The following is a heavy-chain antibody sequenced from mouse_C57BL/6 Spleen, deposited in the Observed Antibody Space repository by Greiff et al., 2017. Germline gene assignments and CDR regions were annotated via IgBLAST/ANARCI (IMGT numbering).Heavy chain of an antibody. CDR1: GYTFTDYE. V-gene: IGHV1-15*01. Sequence: VQLMESGAELVRPGASVTLSCKASGYTFTDYEMHWVKQTPVHGLEWIGAIDPATGGTSYNQKFKGKAILTADKSSSTAYMELRSLTSEDAAVYYCTRSDYGNKSWFAYWGQGTLVTVSA. CDR3: TRSDYGNKSWFAY. J-gene: IGHJ3*01. CDR2: IDPATGGT. D-gene: IGHD2-1*01.